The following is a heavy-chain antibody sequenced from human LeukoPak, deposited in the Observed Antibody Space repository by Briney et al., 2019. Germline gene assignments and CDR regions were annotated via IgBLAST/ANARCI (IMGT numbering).Heavy chain of an antibody. CDR3: ARYSSSSTYFDY. V-gene: IGHV3-7*05. Sequence: GGSLRLSCAASGFTFSTYWMSWVRQAPGKGPEWVANIKQDGSEKYYADSVRGRFTLSRDNAKNSLYMQMNSLRAEGTAVYYCARYSSSSTYFDYWGQGTLVTVSS. D-gene: IGHD6-6*01. CDR1: GFTFSTYW. CDR2: IKQDGSEK. J-gene: IGHJ4*02.